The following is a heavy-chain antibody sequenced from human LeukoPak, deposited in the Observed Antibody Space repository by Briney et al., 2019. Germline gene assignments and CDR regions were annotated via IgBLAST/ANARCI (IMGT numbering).Heavy chain of an antibody. CDR2: IKVDGSER. CDR1: GFTFSKTW. CDR3: ARDWNYGFDY. Sequence: GGSLRLSCAASGFTFSKTWMSWVRQAPGKGLEWVANIKVDGSERYYVDSVKGRFTISRDDAKNSLYLQMNSLRAEDTAIYYCARDWNYGFDYWGQGTLVTVSS. D-gene: IGHD1-7*01. V-gene: IGHV3-7*01. J-gene: IGHJ4*02.